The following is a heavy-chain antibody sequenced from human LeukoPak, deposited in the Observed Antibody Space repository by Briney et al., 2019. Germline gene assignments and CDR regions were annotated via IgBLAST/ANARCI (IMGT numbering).Heavy chain of an antibody. CDR2: IWYDGSNK. V-gene: IGHV3-33*06. Sequence: PGGSLRLSCAASGFTFSSYGMHWVRQAPGKGLEWVAVIWYDGSNKYYADSVKGRFTISRDNSKNTLYLQMNSLRAEDTAVYYCAKAFSNYDFWSGYSASYYYYYMDVWGKGTTVTVSS. D-gene: IGHD3-3*01. CDR1: GFTFSSYG. J-gene: IGHJ6*03. CDR3: AKAFSNYDFWSGYSASYYYYYMDV.